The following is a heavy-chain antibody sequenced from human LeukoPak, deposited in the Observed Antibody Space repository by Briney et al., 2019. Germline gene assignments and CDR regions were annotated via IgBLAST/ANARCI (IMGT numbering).Heavy chain of an antibody. CDR3: ARDGNFDWLLSRTAFDV. J-gene: IGHJ3*01. V-gene: IGHV4-59*12. Sequence: LRLSCAASGFTFSDYYMSWIRQAPGKGLEWIGLIYSSGSTSYNPSLKSRVTISVDTSKNQFSLKLSSVTAADTAVYYCARDGNFDWLLSRTAFDVWGQGTMVTVSS. CDR2: IYSSGST. D-gene: IGHD3-9*01. CDR1: GFTFSDYY.